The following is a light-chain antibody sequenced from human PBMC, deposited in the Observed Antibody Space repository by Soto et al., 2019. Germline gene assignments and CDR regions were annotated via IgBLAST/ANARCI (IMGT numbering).Light chain of an antibody. Sequence: AIRMTQSPSSFSASTGDRVIITCRASQGISSHLAWYQVKPGKAPRLLIYTASYMESGGPSRFSGSGSGTDFTLAITSLPSEDDAVYYCQQYFSYPLTVGGGTKVEIK. CDR1: QGISSH. J-gene: IGKJ4*01. CDR3: QQYFSYPLT. CDR2: TAS. V-gene: IGKV1-8*01.